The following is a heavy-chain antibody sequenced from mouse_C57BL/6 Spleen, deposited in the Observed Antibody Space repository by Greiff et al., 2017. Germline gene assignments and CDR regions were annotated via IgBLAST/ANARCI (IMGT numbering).Heavy chain of an antibody. J-gene: IGHJ2*01. Sequence: VQLQQSGPELVKPGASVKMSCKASGYTFTDYYMHWVKQSHGKSLEWIGYIYPNNGGNGYNQKFKGKATLTVEKSSSTDYMELRSLTSEDSAVYYCARWGKNLLRRGYFDYWGQGTTLTVSS. CDR2: IYPNNGGN. CDR1: GYTFTDYY. V-gene: IGHV1-34*01. CDR3: ARWGKNLLRRGYFDY.